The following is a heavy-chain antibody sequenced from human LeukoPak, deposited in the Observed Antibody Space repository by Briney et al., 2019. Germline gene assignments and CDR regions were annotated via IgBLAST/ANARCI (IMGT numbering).Heavy chain of an antibody. Sequence: SETLSLTSAVSGDSISSYYWSWIRQPPGKGVEWIGYFHYSGRTNYIPSLKSRVTISIDTAKNHFSREMSAVTAAVTTVYYCARGSSLSYCFDCWGQGTLVTVSS. J-gene: IGHJ4*02. CDR2: FHYSGRT. CDR3: ARGSSLSYCFDC. CDR1: GDSISSYY. D-gene: IGHD6-6*01. V-gene: IGHV4-59*01.